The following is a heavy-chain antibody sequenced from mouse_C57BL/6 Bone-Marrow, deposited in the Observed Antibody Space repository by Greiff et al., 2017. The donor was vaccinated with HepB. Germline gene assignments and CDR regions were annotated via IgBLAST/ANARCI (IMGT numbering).Heavy chain of an antibody. J-gene: IGHJ3*01. Sequence: QVQLQQPGAELVKPGASVKLSCKASGYTFTSYWMHWAKQRPGQGLEWIGMIHPNSGSTNYNEKFKSKATLTVDKSSSTAYMQLSSLTSEDSAVYYCASDGNYVGFAYWGQGTLVTVSA. CDR2: IHPNSGST. D-gene: IGHD2-1*01. CDR1: GYTFTSYW. V-gene: IGHV1-64*01. CDR3: ASDGNYVGFAY.